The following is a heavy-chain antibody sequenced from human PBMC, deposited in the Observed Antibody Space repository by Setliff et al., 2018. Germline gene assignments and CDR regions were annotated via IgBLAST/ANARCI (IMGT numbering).Heavy chain of an antibody. CDR3: ARDFGTITMIVVVIGY. Sequence: ASVKVSCKASGYTFTGYYMHWVRQAPGQGLEWMGWINPNSGGTNYAQKFQGRVTMTRDTSISTAYMELSRLRSDDTVVYYCARDFGTITMIVVVIGYWGQGTLVTVSS. J-gene: IGHJ4*02. V-gene: IGHV1-2*02. CDR2: INPNSGGT. CDR1: GYTFTGYY. D-gene: IGHD3-22*01.